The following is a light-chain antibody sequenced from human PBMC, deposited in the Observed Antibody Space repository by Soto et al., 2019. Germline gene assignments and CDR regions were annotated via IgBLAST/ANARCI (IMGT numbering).Light chain of an antibody. CDR2: EVS. CDR1: SSDIGVYNY. Sequence: QSALTQPPSASGSPGQSATISCTGTSSDIGVYNYVSWYQQHPGKAPKLMIYEVSNRPSGVSNRFSGSKSGNTASLTISGLQAEDETDYYCFSYTSSGTYVFGTGTKVTVL. J-gene: IGLJ1*01. V-gene: IGLV2-14*01. CDR3: FSYTSSGTYV.